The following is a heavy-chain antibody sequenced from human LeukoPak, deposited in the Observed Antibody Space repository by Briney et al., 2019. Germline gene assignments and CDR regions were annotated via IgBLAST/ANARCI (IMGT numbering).Heavy chain of an antibody. D-gene: IGHD3-3*01. J-gene: IGHJ4*02. CDR2: IYTSGST. CDR1: GGSISSGSYY. V-gene: IGHV4-61*02. Sequence: PSQTLSLTCTVSGGSISSGSYYWSWIRQPAGKGLEWIGRIYTSGSTNYNPSLKSRVTISVDTSKNQFSLKLSSVTAADTAVYYCARGRIKLSGYLFDYRGQGTLVTVSS. CDR3: ARGRIKLSGYLFDY.